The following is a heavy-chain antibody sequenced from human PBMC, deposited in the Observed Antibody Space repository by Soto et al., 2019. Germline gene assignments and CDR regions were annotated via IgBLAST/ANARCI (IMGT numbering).Heavy chain of an antibody. CDR3: AKDVVGATLLQLVNFDY. CDR1: GFTFSSYA. CDR2: ISGSGGST. D-gene: IGHD1-26*01. V-gene: IGHV3-23*01. J-gene: IGHJ4*02. Sequence: GGSLRLSCAASGFTFSSYAMSWVRQAPGKGLEWVSAISGSGGSTYYADSVKGRFTISRDNSKNTLYLQMNSLRAEDTAVYYCAKDVVGATLLQLVNFDYWGQGTLVTVSS.